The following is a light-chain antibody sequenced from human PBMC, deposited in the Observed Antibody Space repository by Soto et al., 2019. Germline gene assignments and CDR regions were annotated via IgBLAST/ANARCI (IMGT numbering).Light chain of an antibody. CDR2: KAS. J-gene: IGKJ1*01. Sequence: DFQMTQSPSTLSASVGDRVSITCRASQSISSWLAWYQQKPGKAPKLLIYKASSLESGVPSRFSGSGSGTEFTLTISSLQPDDFATYYCQQYKSDPWTFGQGTKVEIK. CDR1: QSISSW. CDR3: QQYKSDPWT. V-gene: IGKV1-5*03.